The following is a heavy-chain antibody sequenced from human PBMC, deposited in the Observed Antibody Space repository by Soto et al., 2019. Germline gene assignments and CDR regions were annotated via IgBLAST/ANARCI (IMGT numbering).Heavy chain of an antibody. V-gene: IGHV3-33*01. CDR3: ARDDIVVVPAATRSSTDWFDP. Sequence: QVQLVESGGGVVQPGRSLKLSCTASGFTFSSYGMHWVRQAPGKGLEWVAVIWYDGSKKYYADSVKGRFTISRDNSKNTLYLQMNRLRAEDTAVYYCARDDIVVVPAATRSSTDWFDPWGQGTLVTVSS. J-gene: IGHJ5*02. CDR1: GFTFSSYG. CDR2: IWYDGSKK. D-gene: IGHD2-2*01.